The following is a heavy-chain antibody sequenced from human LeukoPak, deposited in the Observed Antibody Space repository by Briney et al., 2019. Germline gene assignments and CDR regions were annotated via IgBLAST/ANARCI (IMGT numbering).Heavy chain of an antibody. J-gene: IGHJ6*02. Sequence: GGSLRLSCAASGFTFSSYGMHWVRQAPGKGLEWVAVISYDGSNKYYADSVKGRFTISRDNSKNTLYLQMNSLRAEDTAVYYCARHIVATPHPYYYYGMDVWGQGTTVTVSS. D-gene: IGHD5-12*01. CDR3: ARHIVATPHPYYYYGMDV. V-gene: IGHV3-30*03. CDR2: ISYDGSNK. CDR1: GFTFSSYG.